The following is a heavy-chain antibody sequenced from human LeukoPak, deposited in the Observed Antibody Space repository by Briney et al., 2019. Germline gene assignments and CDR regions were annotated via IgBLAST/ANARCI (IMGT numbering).Heavy chain of an antibody. CDR3: ATQDPNYYDYVWGSYRALYFDY. V-gene: IGHV3-23*01. CDR1: GFTYSSYA. Sequence: GGSLRLSCAASGFTYSSYAMSWVRQAPGKGLEWVSAISGSGGSTYYADPVKSRFTISRDNSKNTLYLQMNSLRAEDTAVYYCATQDPNYYDYVWGSYRALYFDYWGQGTLVTVSS. J-gene: IGHJ4*02. D-gene: IGHD3-16*02. CDR2: ISGSGGST.